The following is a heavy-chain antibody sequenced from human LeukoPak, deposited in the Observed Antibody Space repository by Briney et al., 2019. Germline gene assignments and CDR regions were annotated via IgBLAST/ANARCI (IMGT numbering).Heavy chain of an antibody. CDR2: ISSSSSYI. D-gene: IGHD5-12*01. CDR3: ASIASSGPRLFDY. V-gene: IGHV3-21*01. CDR1: GFTFGSYS. Sequence: GGSLRLSYAASGFTFGSYSMNWVRQAPGKGLEWDSSISSSSSYIYYAGSVKGRFTISRDNAKNSLYLQMNSLRAEDTAVYYCASIASSGPRLFDYWGQGTLVTVSS. J-gene: IGHJ4*02.